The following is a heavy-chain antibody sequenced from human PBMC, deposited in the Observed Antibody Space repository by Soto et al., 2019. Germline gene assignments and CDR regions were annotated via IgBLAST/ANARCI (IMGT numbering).Heavy chain of an antibody. CDR3: ARRKDSSSSRYYYYYYGMDV. V-gene: IGHV4-39*01. CDR1: GGSISSSSYY. J-gene: IGHJ6*02. D-gene: IGHD6-13*01. CDR2: IYYSGST. Sequence: NPSETLSLTCTVSGGSISSSSYYWGWIRQPPGKGLEWIGSIYYSGSTYYNPSLKSRVTISVDTSRNQFSLKLSSVTAADTAVYYWARRKDSSSSRYYYYYYGMDVWGQGTTVTVSS.